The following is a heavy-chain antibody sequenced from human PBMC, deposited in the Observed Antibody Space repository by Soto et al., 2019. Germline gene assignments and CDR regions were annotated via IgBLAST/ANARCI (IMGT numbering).Heavy chain of an antibody. D-gene: IGHD2-2*01. J-gene: IGHJ6*03. CDR1: GGSISSSSYY. CDR2: IYYSGGT. Sequence: QLQLQESGPGLVKPSETLSLTCTVSGGSISSSSYYWGWIRQPPGKGLEWIGSIYYSGGTYYNPSLKSRVTISVDTSKNHFSLKLSSVTAADTALYYGARGAGPAAHYYYIDVWGKGTTVTVPS. V-gene: IGHV4-39*02. CDR3: ARGAGPAAHYYYIDV.